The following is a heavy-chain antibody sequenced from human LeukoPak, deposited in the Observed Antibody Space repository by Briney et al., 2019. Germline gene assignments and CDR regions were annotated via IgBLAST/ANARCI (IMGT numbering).Heavy chain of an antibody. J-gene: IGHJ4*02. V-gene: IGHV3-7*01. D-gene: IGHD6-13*01. CDR3: ASRHSSSWFSGFGY. CDR1: GFTFSSYW. CDR2: IKQDGGEK. Sequence: GGSLRLSCAASGFTFSSYWMSWVRQAPGKGLEWVANIKQDGGEKYYVDSVKGRFTISRDNAKNSLYLQMNSLRAEDTAVYYCASRHSSSWFSGFGYWGQGTLVTVSS.